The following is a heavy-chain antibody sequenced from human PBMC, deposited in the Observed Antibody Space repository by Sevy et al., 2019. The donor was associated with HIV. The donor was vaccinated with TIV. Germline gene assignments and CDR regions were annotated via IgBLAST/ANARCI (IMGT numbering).Heavy chain of an antibody. V-gene: IGHV3-30*04. CDR1: GFTFSSYA. J-gene: IGHJ4*02. CDR2: ISYDGSNK. Sequence: GGSLRLSCAASGFTFSSYAMHWVRQAPGKGLEWVAVISYDGSNKYYADSVKGRFTISRDNSKNTLYLQMNSLRAEDTAVYYCARAEKDYGDFFDYWGQRTLVTVSS. CDR3: ARAEKDYGDFFDY. D-gene: IGHD4-17*01.